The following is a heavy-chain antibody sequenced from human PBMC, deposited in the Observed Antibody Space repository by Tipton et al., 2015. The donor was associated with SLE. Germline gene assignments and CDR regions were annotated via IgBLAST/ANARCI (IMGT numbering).Heavy chain of an antibody. J-gene: IGHJ6*03. CDR1: GGSISSGDYY. Sequence: TLSLTCTVSGGSISSGDYYWSWIRQPPGKGLEWIGYIYYSGRTYYNPSLKSRVTISVDTSKNQFSLKLSSVTAADTAVYYCASGSSGWPYYYYYMDVWGKGTPFTVSS. D-gene: IGHD6-19*01. V-gene: IGHV4-30-4*01. CDR3: ASGSSGWPYYYYYMDV. CDR2: IYYSGRT.